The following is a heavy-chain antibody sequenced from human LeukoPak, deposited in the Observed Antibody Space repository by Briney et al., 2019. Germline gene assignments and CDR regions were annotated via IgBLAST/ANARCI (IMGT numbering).Heavy chain of an antibody. CDR2: LNDSGST. V-gene: IGHV4-34*01. J-gene: IGHJ4*02. D-gene: IGHD6-13*01. CDR3: ATPIGDSSSSEE. Sequence: SETLSLTCAVYGGSFSGNYWAWIRQPPGKGLEWIGELNDSGSTNYNPSLKSRVTISLDTSKNQFSLRLSAVTAADTAVYYCATPIGDSSSSEEWGQGTLVTVSS. CDR1: GGSFSGNY.